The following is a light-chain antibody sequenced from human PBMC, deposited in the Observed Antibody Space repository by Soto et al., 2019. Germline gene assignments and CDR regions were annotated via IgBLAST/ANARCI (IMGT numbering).Light chain of an antibody. J-gene: IGLJ2*01. CDR1: SSSIGSNT. Sequence: QSVLTQPPSPSGTPGQRVTISCSGSSSSIGSNTVNWYQQLPGTAPKLLIYGHNQRPSGVPDRFSGSKSGTSASLAISGLQSEDEADYYCAAWDDSLNGRVFGGGTKLTVL. V-gene: IGLV1-44*01. CDR2: GHN. CDR3: AAWDDSLNGRV.